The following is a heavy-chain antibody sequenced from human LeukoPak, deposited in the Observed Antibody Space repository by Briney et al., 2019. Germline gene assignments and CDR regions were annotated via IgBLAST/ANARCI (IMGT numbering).Heavy chain of an antibody. CDR2: IYYSGST. J-gene: IGHJ3*02. CDR3: ARDLIGQDAFDI. V-gene: IGHV4-34*09. CDR1: GGSFSGYY. D-gene: IGHD3-9*01. Sequence: SETLSLTCAVYGGSFSGYYWSWIRQPPGKGLEWIGYIYYSGSTYYNPSLKSRVTISVDTSKNQFSLKLSSVTAADTAVYYCARDLIGQDAFDIWGQGTMVTVSS.